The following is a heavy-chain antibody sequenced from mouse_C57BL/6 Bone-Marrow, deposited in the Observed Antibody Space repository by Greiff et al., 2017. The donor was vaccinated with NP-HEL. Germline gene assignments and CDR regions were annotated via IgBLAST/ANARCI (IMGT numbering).Heavy chain of an antibody. V-gene: IGHV5-6*02. J-gene: IGHJ3*01. CDR2: ISSGGSYT. CDR1: GFTFSSYG. D-gene: IGHD3-2*02. Sequence: VKLMESGGDLVKPGGSLKLSCAASGFTFSSYGMSWVRQTPDKRLEWVATISSGGSYTYYPDSVKGRFTISRDNAKNTLYLQMSSLKSEDTAMYYCARWASSGSWAYWGQGTLVTVSA. CDR3: ARWASSGSWAY.